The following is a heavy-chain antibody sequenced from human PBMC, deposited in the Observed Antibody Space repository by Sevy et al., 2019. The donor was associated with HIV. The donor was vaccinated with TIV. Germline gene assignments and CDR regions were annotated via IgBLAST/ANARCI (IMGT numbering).Heavy chain of an antibody. V-gene: IGHV3-74*01. CDR3: ASAPRWFPHSGIDV. Sequence: GGSLRLSCAASGFTFSDYWMHWVRQPPGKGLVWVSRIQSDGTSTSYADSVKGRFTISRDNAKNTVYLQMNSLRDDDTAVYYCASAPRWFPHSGIDVWGQGTTVTVSS. CDR2: IQSDGTST. CDR1: GFTFSDYW. D-gene: IGHD3-9*01. J-gene: IGHJ6*02.